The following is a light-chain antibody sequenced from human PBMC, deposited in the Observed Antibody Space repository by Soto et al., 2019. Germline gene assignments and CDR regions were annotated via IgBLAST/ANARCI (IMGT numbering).Light chain of an antibody. Sequence: IQTTQSPSSLSASVGGRDTITCRASQSISSYLNWYQQKPGKAPKLLIYAASSLQSGVPSRFSGSGSGTEFTLTISSLQPDDFATYYCQQYKGYSPLTFGGGTKVDIK. CDR1: QSISSY. CDR3: QQYKGYSPLT. CDR2: AAS. J-gene: IGKJ4*01. V-gene: IGKV1-39*01.